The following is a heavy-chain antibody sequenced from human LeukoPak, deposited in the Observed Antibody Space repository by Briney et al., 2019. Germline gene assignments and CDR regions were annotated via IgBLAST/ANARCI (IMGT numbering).Heavy chain of an antibody. CDR1: GFTFSGYS. D-gene: IGHD3-10*01. V-gene: IGHV3-21*01. J-gene: IGHJ6*02. CDR3: ARAPGRVRGVIISPDV. Sequence: PGGSLRLSCAASGFTFSGYSMNWVRQAPGKGLEWVSSISSSSSYIYYADSVKGRFTISRDNAKNSLYLQMNSLRAEDTAVYYCARAPGRVRGVIISPDVWGQGTTVTVSS. CDR2: ISSSSSYI.